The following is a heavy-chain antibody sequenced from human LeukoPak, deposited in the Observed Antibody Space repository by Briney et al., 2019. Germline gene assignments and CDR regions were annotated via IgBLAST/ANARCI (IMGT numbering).Heavy chain of an antibody. Sequence: ASVKVSCKASGYAFTGYYMHWVRQAPGQGLEWMGWINPKSGGTNYAQKFQGRVTMTRDTSISTAYMDMSSLRSDDTAVYYCARNLWFGESSDAFDMWGQGTMVTVSS. V-gene: IGHV1-2*02. CDR2: INPKSGGT. CDR1: GYAFTGYY. J-gene: IGHJ3*02. D-gene: IGHD3-10*01. CDR3: ARNLWFGESSDAFDM.